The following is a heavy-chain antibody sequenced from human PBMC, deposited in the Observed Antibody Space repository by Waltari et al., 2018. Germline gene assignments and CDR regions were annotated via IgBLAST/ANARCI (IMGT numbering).Heavy chain of an antibody. V-gene: IGHV3-30*02. CDR1: GFTFSSYG. Sequence: QVQLVESGGGVVQPGGSLRLSCAASGFTFSSYGMHWVRQAPGKGLEWVAFIRYDGSNKYYADTVKGRFTISRDNSKNTLYLQMNSLRAEDTAVYYCAKAPRMVQGPCDYWGQGTLVTVSS. D-gene: IGHD3-10*01. CDR2: IRYDGSNK. J-gene: IGHJ4*02. CDR3: AKAPRMVQGPCDY.